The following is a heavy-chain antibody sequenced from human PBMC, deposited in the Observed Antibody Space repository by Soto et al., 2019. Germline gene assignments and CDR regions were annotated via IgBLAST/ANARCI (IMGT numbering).Heavy chain of an antibody. J-gene: IGHJ5*02. CDR1: GYAFGDYD. CDR3: ARMATYGTLNWFDP. CDR2: MNPNSANT. V-gene: IGHV1-8*01. D-gene: IGHD1-1*01. Sequence: ASVKVSCKASGYAFGDYDISCVRQAPGQGLEWRGWMNPNSANTGYAQKFQGRVSMTRDMSISTAYMELSRLRPEDTAIYYCARMATYGTLNWFDPWGQGALVTVSS.